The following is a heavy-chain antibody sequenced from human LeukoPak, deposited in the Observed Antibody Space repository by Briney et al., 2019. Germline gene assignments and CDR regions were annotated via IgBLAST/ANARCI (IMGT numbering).Heavy chain of an antibody. CDR3: AREDYYDSGSNDY. Sequence: ASVKVSCKASGYTFTTYDITWVRQATGQGLEWMGWMNPNSGNTAYAQRFQGRVTITRNTSISTAYMELSSLRSEDTAVYYCAREDYYDSGSNDYWGQGTLVTVSS. CDR2: MNPNSGNT. V-gene: IGHV1-8*03. D-gene: IGHD3-22*01. J-gene: IGHJ4*02. CDR1: GYTFTTYD.